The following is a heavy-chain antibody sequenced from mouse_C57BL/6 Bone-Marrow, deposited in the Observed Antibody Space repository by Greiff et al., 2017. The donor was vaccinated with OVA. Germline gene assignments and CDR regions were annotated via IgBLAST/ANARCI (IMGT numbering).Heavy chain of an antibody. CDR2: INPNNGGT. J-gene: IGHJ2*01. V-gene: IGHV1-26*01. CDR1: GYTFTDYY. Sequence: VQLQQSGPELVKPGASVKISCKASGYTFTDYYMNWVKQSHGKSLEWIGDINPNNGGTSYNQKFKGKATLTVDKSSSTAYMELRSLTSEDSAVYYCARGRGLGRHYFDYWGQGTTLTVSS. CDR3: ARGRGLGRHYFDY. D-gene: IGHD4-1*01.